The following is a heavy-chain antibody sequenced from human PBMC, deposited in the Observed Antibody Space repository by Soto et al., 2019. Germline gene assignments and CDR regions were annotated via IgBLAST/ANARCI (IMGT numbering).Heavy chain of an antibody. V-gene: IGHV3-30-3*01. D-gene: IGHD3-22*01. CDR2: ISYDGSNK. Sequence: QVQLVESGGGVVQPGRSLRLSCAASGFTFSSYAMHWVRQAPGKGLEWVAVISYDGSNKYYADSVKGRFTISRDNSKNTLYPQVNSLRAEDMTVYYCVRGRPTYYYDSSGYYHLGYWGQGTLVTVSS. CDR1: GFTFSSYA. CDR3: VRGRPTYYYDSSGYYHLGY. J-gene: IGHJ4*02.